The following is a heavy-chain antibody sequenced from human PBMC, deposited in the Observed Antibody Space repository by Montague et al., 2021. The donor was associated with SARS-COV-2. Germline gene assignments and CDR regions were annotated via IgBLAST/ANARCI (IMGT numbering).Heavy chain of an antibody. V-gene: IGHV4-34*01. CDR3: ARGRQHINMVVVVVTGGEYYFDF. Sequence: SETLSLTCAVYAGSFSDYSWTWIRQPPGKGLEWIGEINHRGSTNYNPSLKSRVTISVDKSKNQFSLKMTSVTAADTAVYYCARGRQHINMVVVVVTGGEYYFDFWGQGTLVAVSS. CDR2: INHRGST. J-gene: IGHJ4*02. CDR1: AGSFSDYS. D-gene: IGHD3-22*01.